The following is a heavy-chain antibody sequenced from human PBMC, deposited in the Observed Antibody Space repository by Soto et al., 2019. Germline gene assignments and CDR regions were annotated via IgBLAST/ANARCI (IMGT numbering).Heavy chain of an antibody. Sequence: GGSLRLSCAASGFTFSSYGMHWVRQAPGKGLEWVAVIWYDGSNKYYADSVKGRFTISRDNSKNTLYLQMNSLRAEDTAVYYCARDRGWFGEHYYYGMDVWGQGTTVTVSS. D-gene: IGHD3-10*01. CDR1: GFTFSSYG. CDR3: ARDRGWFGEHYYYGMDV. CDR2: IWYDGSNK. V-gene: IGHV3-33*01. J-gene: IGHJ6*02.